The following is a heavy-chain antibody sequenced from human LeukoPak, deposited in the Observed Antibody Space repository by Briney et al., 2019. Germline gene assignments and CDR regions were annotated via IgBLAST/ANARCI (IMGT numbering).Heavy chain of an antibody. D-gene: IGHD3-10*01. Sequence: PGGSLRLSCAASGFTVSSNYMSWVRQAPGKGLEWVSVIYSGGSTYYADSVKRRFTISRDNSKNTLYLQMNSLRAGDTAVYYCASRIGFGELLLSYYYYYYMDVWGKGTTVTVSS. J-gene: IGHJ6*03. CDR3: ASRIGFGELLLSYYYYYYMDV. V-gene: IGHV3-53*01. CDR1: GFTVSSNY. CDR2: IYSGGST.